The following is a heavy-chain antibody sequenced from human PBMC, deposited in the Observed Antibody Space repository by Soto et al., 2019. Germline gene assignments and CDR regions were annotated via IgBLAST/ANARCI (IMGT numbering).Heavy chain of an antibody. J-gene: IGHJ4*02. D-gene: IGHD2-2*01. CDR1: GFTFSDYY. Sequence: GSLRLSCAASGFTFSDYYMSWIRQAPGKGLEWVSYISSSGSTIYYADSVKGRFTISRDNAKNSLYLQMNSLRAEDTAVYYCARDQGYCSSTSCYYYFDYWGQGTLVTVSS. CDR2: ISSSGSTI. CDR3: ARDQGYCSSTSCYYYFDY. V-gene: IGHV3-11*01.